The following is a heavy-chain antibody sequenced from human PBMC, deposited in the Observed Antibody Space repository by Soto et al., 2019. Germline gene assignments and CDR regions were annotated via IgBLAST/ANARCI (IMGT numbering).Heavy chain of an antibody. Sequence: GGSLRLSCAASGFTFSSYSMNWVRQAPGKGLEWVSYISSSSSTIYYADSVKGRFTISRDNAKNSLYLQMNSLRAEDTAVYYCARDADNYGHMGFFDYWGQGTLVTVSS. CDR3: ARDADNYGHMGFFDY. CDR2: ISSSSSTI. J-gene: IGHJ4*02. V-gene: IGHV3-48*01. CDR1: GFTFSSYS. D-gene: IGHD3-16*01.